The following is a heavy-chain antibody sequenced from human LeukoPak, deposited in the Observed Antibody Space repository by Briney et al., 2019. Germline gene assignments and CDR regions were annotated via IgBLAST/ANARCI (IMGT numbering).Heavy chain of an antibody. J-gene: IGHJ4*02. Sequence: GGSLRLSCAASGFTFSSYWMSWVRQAPGKGLEWVANIKQDGSEKYYVDSVKGRFTISRDNAKNSLYLQMNSLRAEDTAVYYCARVVSLSALAFDYWGQGTLVTVSS. CDR2: IKQDGSEK. D-gene: IGHD5-12*01. CDR1: GFTFSSYW. CDR3: ARVVSLSALAFDY. V-gene: IGHV3-7*01.